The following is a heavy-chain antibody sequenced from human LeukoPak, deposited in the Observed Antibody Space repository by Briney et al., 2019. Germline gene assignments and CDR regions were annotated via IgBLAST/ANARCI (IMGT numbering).Heavy chain of an antibody. V-gene: IGHV1-2*06. CDR2: INPNSGGT. Sequence: ASVTVSCKASGYTFTGYYMHWVRQAPGQGLEWMGRINPNSGGTNYAQKFQGRVTTTRDTSISTAYMELSRLRSDDTAVYYCARVEWELPGYWGQGTLVTVSS. CDR3: ARVEWELPGY. CDR1: GYTFTGYY. D-gene: IGHD1-26*01. J-gene: IGHJ4*02.